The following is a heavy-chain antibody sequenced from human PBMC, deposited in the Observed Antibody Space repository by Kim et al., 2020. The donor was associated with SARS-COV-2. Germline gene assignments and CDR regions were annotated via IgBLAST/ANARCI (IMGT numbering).Heavy chain of an antibody. J-gene: IGHJ4*02. V-gene: IGHV4-34*01. CDR2: INHSGST. D-gene: IGHD6-13*01. Sequence: SETLSLTCAVYGGSFSGYYWSWIRQPPGKGLEWIGEINHSGSTNYNPSLKSRVTISVDTSKNQFSLKLSSVTAADTAVYYCARGWSSSSWYWGFDYWGQGTLVTVSS. CDR1: GGSFSGYY. CDR3: ARGWSSSSWYWGFDY.